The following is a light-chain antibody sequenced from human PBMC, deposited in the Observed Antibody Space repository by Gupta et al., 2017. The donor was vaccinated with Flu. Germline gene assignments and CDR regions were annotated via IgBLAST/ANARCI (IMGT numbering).Light chain of an antibody. J-gene: IGLJ2*01. CDR2: EVS. CDR1: SSDVGSYNR. V-gene: IGLV2-18*01. Sequence: SVTISCTGTSSDVGSYNRVSWYQQHPGKAPKLMIYEVSNRPSGVPDRFSGSKSGNTASLTISGLQAEDEADYYCSLYTSSSTFVFGGGTKLTVL. CDR3: SLYTSSSTFV.